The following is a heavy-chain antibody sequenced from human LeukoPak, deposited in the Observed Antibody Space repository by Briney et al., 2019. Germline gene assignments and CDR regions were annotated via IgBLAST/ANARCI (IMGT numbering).Heavy chain of an antibody. CDR2: IYYTGST. CDR1: GGSISSLY. Sequence: SETLSLTCSVSGGSISSLYWSWIRQPPGKGLERIGYIYYTGSTNYNPSLKSRVTMFVDMSKNQFSLRLSSVTAADTAVYYCARHRAYSSSSPFDYWGQGTLVTVSS. D-gene: IGHD6-6*01. CDR3: ARHRAYSSSSPFDY. J-gene: IGHJ4*02. V-gene: IGHV4-59*08.